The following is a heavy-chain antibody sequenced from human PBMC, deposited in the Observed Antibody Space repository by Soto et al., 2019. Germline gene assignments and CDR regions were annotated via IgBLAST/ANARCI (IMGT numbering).Heavy chain of an antibody. Sequence: GASVKVSCKTSGYTFTSYYMHWVRQAPGQGLEWMGIINPSGGSTTYAQKFQGRVTMTRDTSTSTVYMELSSLRSEDTAVYYCARGDIVAIFGMDVWGQGTTVTVSS. CDR2: INPSGGST. V-gene: IGHV1-46*01. J-gene: IGHJ6*02. D-gene: IGHD5-12*01. CDR1: GYTFTSYY. CDR3: ARGDIVAIFGMDV.